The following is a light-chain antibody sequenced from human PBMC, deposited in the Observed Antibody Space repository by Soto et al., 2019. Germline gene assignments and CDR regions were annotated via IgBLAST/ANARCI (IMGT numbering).Light chain of an antibody. CDR2: KIS. V-gene: IGKV2-24*01. CDR3: MQATHFPRT. Sequence: DVVLTQTPLSAPVTLGQPASISCRSSQSLEHSDGNVYLKWLQQRPGQPLRLLIYKISKRFSGVSDRFSGSGAGTDFTLKISRVEPEDVGVYYCMQATHFPRTFGQGTKLEIK. CDR1: QSLEHSDGNVY. J-gene: IGKJ2*01.